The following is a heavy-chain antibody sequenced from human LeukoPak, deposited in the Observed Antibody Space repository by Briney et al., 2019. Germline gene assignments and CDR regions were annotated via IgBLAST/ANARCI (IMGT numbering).Heavy chain of an antibody. D-gene: IGHD3-3*01. Sequence: GGSLRLSCAASGFTFSSYWMSWVRRAPGKGLEWVANIKQDGSEKYYVDSVKGRFTISRDNAMSSLYLQMNSLRAEDTAVYYCARDLRFYDYWGQGTLVTVSS. CDR3: ARDLRFYDY. CDR2: IKQDGSEK. J-gene: IGHJ4*02. CDR1: GFTFSSYW. V-gene: IGHV3-7*01.